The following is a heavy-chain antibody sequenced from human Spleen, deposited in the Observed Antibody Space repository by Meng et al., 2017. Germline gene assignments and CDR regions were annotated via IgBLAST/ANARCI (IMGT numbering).Heavy chain of an antibody. J-gene: IGHJ5*01. V-gene: IGHV1-3*01. D-gene: IGHD6-19*01. CDR3: ARGYSSGWYDS. CDR1: GYTFTIYS. CDR2: INAATGNT. Sequence: QVRLVPSGAEVRKTGASVKVSCTASGYTFTIYSFHWVRQAPGQGLEWLGWINAATGNTQYSQKFQNRVTFSRDTSARTVYMELSSLRSEDSAVYYCARGYSSGWYDSWGQGTLVTVSS.